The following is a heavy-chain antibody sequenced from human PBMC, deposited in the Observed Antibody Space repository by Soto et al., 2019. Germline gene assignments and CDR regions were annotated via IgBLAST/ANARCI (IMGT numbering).Heavy chain of an antibody. CDR3: ARDYDFWSGSNWFDP. Sequence: ASVKVSCKASGYTFTSYGISWVRQAPGQGLEWMGWISAYNGNTNYAQKLQGRVTMTTDTSTSTAYMELGSLRSDDTAVYYCARDYDFWSGSNWFDPWGQGTLVTVSS. V-gene: IGHV1-18*01. J-gene: IGHJ5*02. D-gene: IGHD3-3*01. CDR1: GYTFTSYG. CDR2: ISAYNGNT.